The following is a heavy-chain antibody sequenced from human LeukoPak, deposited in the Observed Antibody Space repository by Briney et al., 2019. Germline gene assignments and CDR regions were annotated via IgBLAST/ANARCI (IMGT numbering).Heavy chain of an antibody. J-gene: IGHJ3*02. D-gene: IGHD5-18*01. V-gene: IGHV2-5*02. CDR3: AHSQVFSYGSFHDAYDI. CDR2: IYWDDDS. Sequence: SGPTLVNPTQTLTLTCTFSGFSLTTSGVGVGWIRQPPGKALEWLALIYWDDDSRYSPSLKSRLTIAKDTSKNQVVLTLTNMDSVDTATYYCAHSQVFSYGSFHDAYDIWGLGMLVTVSS. CDR1: GFSLTTSGVG.